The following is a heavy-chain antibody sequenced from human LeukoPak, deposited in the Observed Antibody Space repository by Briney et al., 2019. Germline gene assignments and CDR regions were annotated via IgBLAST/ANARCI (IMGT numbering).Heavy chain of an antibody. CDR2: ISSSGSTI. D-gene: IGHD6-13*01. CDR3: ARGYSSSWYNWFDP. Sequence: GGSLRLSCAASGFTFSSYSMNWVRQAPGKGLEWVSYISSSGSTIYYADSVKGRFTISRDNAKNSLYLQMNSLRAEDTAVYYCARGYSSSWYNWFDPWGQGTLVTVSS. CDR1: GFTFSSYS. J-gene: IGHJ5*02. V-gene: IGHV3-48*04.